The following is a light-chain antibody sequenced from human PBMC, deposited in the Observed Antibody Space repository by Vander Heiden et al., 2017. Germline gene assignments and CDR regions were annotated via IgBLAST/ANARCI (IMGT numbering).Light chain of an antibody. V-gene: IGKV2-30*01. J-gene: IGKJ2*01. Sequence: SLSPTPVQAASGACRTSPSLVFSDRSTYLNWFQQRPGQAPKLLIYTVSDRDSGVPDRFSGSGSGTDFTLKISRVEAEDFGVYFCMQGTHWPYTFGQGTKLEI. CDR2: TVS. CDR1: PSLVFSDRSTY. CDR3: MQGTHWPYT.